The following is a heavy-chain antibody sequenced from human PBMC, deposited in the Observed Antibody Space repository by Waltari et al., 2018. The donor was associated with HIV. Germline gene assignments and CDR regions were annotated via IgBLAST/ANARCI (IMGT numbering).Heavy chain of an antibody. Sequence: QAQLVQSGAEVKKPGASVKVSCKASGYTFTSPGYYVHWVRQAPGQGLEWMGWVNPNSGGTVYAQNFQGRVTMTRDTSISTAYMERSRLRSDDTAIYYCAVPWGMTEPTDYWGQGTLVTVSS. CDR3: AVPWGMTEPTDY. D-gene: IGHD3-16*01. V-gene: IGHV1-2*02. CDR2: VNPNSGGT. J-gene: IGHJ4*02. CDR1: GYTFTSPGYY.